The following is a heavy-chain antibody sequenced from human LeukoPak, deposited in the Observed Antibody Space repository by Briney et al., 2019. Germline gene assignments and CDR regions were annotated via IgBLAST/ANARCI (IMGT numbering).Heavy chain of an antibody. D-gene: IGHD3-22*01. J-gene: IGHJ4*02. CDR3: ARDYYDSSGLLGY. V-gene: IGHV3-9*01. CDR2: ISWNSGSI. CDR1: GFTFDDYA. Sequence: GGSLRLSCAASGFTFDDYAMHWVRQAPGKGLEWVAGISWNSGSIGYADSVKGRFTISRDNAKNSLYLQMNSLRAEDTAVYYCARDYYDSSGLLGYWGQGTLVTVSS.